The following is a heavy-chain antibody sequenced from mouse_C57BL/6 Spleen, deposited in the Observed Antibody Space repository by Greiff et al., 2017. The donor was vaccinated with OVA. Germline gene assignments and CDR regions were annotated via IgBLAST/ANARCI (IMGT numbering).Heavy chain of an antibody. D-gene: IGHD2-5*01. J-gene: IGHJ2*01. CDR2: ISDGGSYT. Sequence: EVQVVESGGGLVKPGGSLKLSCAASGFTFSSYAMSWVRQTPEKRLEWVATISDGGSYTYYPDNVKGRFTISRDNAKNNLYLQMSHLKSEDTAMYYCAREGSNCLDYWGQGTTLTASS. CDR3: AREGSNCLDY. V-gene: IGHV5-4*01. CDR1: GFTFSSYA.